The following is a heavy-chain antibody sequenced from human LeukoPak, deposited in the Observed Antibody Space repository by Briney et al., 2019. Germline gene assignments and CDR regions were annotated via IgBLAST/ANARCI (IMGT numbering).Heavy chain of an antibody. CDR2: IYYSGST. Sequence: SETVSLTCTVSGGSISSNHYYWGWIRQPPGKGLECIGNIYYSGSTYYNPSLNSRVTISVDTSKNQFSLKLSSVTATDTAVYYCAKSSSWYREFDYWGQGTLVTVSS. V-gene: IGHV4-39*01. D-gene: IGHD6-13*01. J-gene: IGHJ4*02. CDR3: AKSSSWYREFDY. CDR1: GGSISSNHYY.